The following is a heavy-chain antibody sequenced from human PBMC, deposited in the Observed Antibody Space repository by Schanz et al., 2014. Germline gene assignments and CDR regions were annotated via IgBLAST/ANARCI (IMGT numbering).Heavy chain of an antibody. D-gene: IGHD3-22*01. Sequence: QVQLVESGGGVVRPGRSLRLSCAGSGFSFSDYGMHWVRQAPGRGLEWVAVISYHGSEKYYADSVKGRFTISRDNSKNTLYLQMNSLRTEDTAVYFCAKSYDTSGYSGFDYWGQGTRVTVSS. CDR3: AKSYDTSGYSGFDY. V-gene: IGHV3-30*18. CDR1: GFSFSDYG. CDR2: ISYHGSEK. J-gene: IGHJ4*02.